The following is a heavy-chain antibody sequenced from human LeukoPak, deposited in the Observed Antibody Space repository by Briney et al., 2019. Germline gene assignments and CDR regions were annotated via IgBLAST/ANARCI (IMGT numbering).Heavy chain of an antibody. CDR1: GFTFSSYA. J-gene: IGHJ4*02. CDR3: ARDGVVVPAAALDY. V-gene: IGHV3-30-3*01. CDR2: ISYDGSNK. D-gene: IGHD2-2*01. Sequence: GGSLRLSCAASGFTFSSYAMHWVRQAPGKGLEWVAVISYDGSNKYYADSVKGRFTISRDNSKNTLYLQMNSLRAEDTAVYYCARDGVVVPAAALDYWGQGTLVTVSS.